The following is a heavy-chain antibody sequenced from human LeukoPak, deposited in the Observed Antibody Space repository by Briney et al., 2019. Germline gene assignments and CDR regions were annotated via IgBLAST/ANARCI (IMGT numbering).Heavy chain of an antibody. CDR1: GFTFSSYE. D-gene: IGHD6-6*01. CDR3: ARDGIAARQRLDY. CDR2: ISSSSSYI. J-gene: IGHJ4*02. Sequence: TGGSLRLSCAASGFTFSSYEMNWVRQAPGKGLEWVSSISSSSSYIYYADSVKGRFTISRDNAKNSLYLQMNSLRAEDTAVYYCARDGIAARQRLDYWGQGTLVTVSS. V-gene: IGHV3-21*01.